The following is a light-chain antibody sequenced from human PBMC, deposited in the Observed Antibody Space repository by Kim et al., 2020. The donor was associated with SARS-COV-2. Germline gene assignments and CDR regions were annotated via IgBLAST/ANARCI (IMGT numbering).Light chain of an antibody. J-gene: IGLJ2*01. CDR2: HTT. CDR1: TGAVTSGHY. CDR3: LLFYSGAGI. V-gene: IGLV7-46*01. Sequence: QGVVTQEPSLTVSPGETVTLTCGSSTGAVTSGHYPYWFQQKPGQAPRTLIYHTTNRHSWTPARFSGSLLGGKAALTLSGAQPEDEAEYYCLLFYSGAGIFGGGTQLTVL.